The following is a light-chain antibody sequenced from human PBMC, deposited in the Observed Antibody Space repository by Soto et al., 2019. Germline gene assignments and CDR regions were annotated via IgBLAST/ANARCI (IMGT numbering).Light chain of an antibody. V-gene: IGKV3-11*01. CDR3: QQRSDWPLT. CDR1: QSVSSY. J-gene: IGKJ4*01. Sequence: EIVLTQSPAPLSLSPGERATLSCRARQSVSSYLAWYQQKPGQAPSLLIHDASNRDTGIPARFSGSGSGTDFTLTISSLEPEDFAVYYCQQRSDWPLTFGGGTKVEIK. CDR2: DAS.